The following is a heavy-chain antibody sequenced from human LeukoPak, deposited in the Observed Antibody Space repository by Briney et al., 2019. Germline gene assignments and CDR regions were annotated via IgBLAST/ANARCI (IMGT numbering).Heavy chain of an antibody. J-gene: IGHJ4*02. D-gene: IGHD2-15*01. CDR2: ISGSGGST. Sequence: PGGSLRLSCAASGSTFSSYAMSWVRQAPGKGLEWVSAISGSGGSTYYADSVKGRFTISRDNSKNTLYLQMNSLRAEDTAVYYCAKPYCSGGTCYSVWDYYFDFWGQGTLVTVSS. V-gene: IGHV3-23*01. CDR3: AKPYCSGGTCYSVWDYYFDF. CDR1: GSTFSSYA.